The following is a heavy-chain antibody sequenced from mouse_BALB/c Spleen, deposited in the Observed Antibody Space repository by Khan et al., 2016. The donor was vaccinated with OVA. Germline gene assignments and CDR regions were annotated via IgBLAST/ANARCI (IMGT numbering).Heavy chain of an antibody. D-gene: IGHD4-1*01. CDR1: GFTFSPYS. CDR2: ISSDGDYT. CDR3: ETHLTGSVAY. J-gene: IGHJ3*01. V-gene: IGHV5-6*01. Sequence: EVELVESGGDLVKSGGSLKLSCAASGFTFSPYSMSWVRQTPDKRLEWVATISSDGDYTYYPDSVKGRFNISRDNAKNTLYLQMSTLKSDDTAMYYCETHLTGSVAYWGQGTLVTVSA.